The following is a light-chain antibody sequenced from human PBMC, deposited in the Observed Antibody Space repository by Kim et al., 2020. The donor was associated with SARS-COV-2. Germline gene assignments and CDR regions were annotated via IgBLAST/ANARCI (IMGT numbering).Light chain of an antibody. CDR3: QVWHSGGDRVV. Sequence: PGKTAGITCGGDNIGDYRVHWYQQKPGQAPVLLIHSDTDRPSGIPQRFSGSNSGTTATLTIRRIEAGDEADYYCQVWHSGGDRVVFGGGTKVTVL. CDR2: SDT. J-gene: IGLJ2*01. V-gene: IGLV3-21*04. CDR1: NIGDYR.